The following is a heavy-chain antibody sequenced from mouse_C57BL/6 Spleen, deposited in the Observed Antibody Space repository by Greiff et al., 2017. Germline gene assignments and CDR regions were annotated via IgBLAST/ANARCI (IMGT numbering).Heavy chain of an antibody. CDR2: INPSNGGT. D-gene: IGHD1-1*01. CDR3: ARPEYYGSSYWYFDV. J-gene: IGHJ1*03. CDR1: GYTFTSYW. Sequence: QVQLQQPGTELVKPGASVKLSCKASGYTFTSYWMHWVKQRPGQGLEWIGNINPSNGGTNYNEKFKSKATLTVDKSYSTAYMQLSSLTSEDSAVYYWARPEYYGSSYWYFDVWGTGTTVTVSS. V-gene: IGHV1-53*01.